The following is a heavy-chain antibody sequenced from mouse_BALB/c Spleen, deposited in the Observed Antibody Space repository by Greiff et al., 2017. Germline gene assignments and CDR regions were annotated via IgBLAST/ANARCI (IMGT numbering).Heavy chain of an antibody. D-gene: IGHD2-4*01. CDR1: GFTFSSYG. Sequence: DVKLVESGGCLVQPGGSLKLSCAASGFTFSSYGMSWVRQTPDKRLELVATINSNGGSTYYPDSVKGRFTISRDNAKNTLYLQMSSLKSEDTAMYYCARIYYDYYFDDWGQGTTLTVSS. CDR2: INSNGGST. CDR3: ARIYYDYYFDD. J-gene: IGHJ2*01. V-gene: IGHV5-6-3*01.